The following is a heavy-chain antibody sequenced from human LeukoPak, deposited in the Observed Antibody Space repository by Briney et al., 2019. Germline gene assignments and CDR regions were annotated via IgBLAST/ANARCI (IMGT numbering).Heavy chain of an antibody. Sequence: GGSLRLSCAASGFTFSSYAMSWVRQAPGKGLEWVSGISGSAGGTYYSDSVKGRFTISRDNSKNTVYLQMNSLRAEATAIYYCAKGFSSTDHRRGFDYWGQGTLVTVSS. J-gene: IGHJ4*02. V-gene: IGHV3-23*01. CDR2: ISGSAGGT. CDR3: AKGFSSTDHRRGFDY. CDR1: GFTFSSYA. D-gene: IGHD2-8*02.